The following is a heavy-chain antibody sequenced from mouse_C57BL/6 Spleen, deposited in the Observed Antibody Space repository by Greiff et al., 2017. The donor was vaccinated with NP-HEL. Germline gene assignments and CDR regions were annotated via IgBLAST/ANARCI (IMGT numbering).Heavy chain of an antibody. CDR3: ARGGDGHYYAMDY. CDR2: INPGSGGT. Sequence: VQLQQPGAELVKPGASVKLSCKASGYTFTSYWMHWVKQRPGQGLEWIGVINPGSGGTNYNEKFKGKATLTADKSSSTAYMQLSSLTSEDSAVYFCARGGDGHYYAMDYWGQGTSVTVSS. V-gene: IGHV1-53*01. D-gene: IGHD2-3*01. CDR1: GYTFTSYW. J-gene: IGHJ4*01.